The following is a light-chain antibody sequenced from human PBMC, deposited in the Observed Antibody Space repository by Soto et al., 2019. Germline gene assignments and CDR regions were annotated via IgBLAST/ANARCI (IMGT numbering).Light chain of an antibody. V-gene: IGKV3-11*01. CDR3: QQRSNWLLT. J-gene: IGKJ4*01. CDR2: DAS. CDR1: QSVSSY. Sequence: EIVLTQSPATLSLSPGERATLSCRASQSVSSYLAWYQQKPGQAPRLLIYDASNRATGIPARFSGSGSVTDFTLTISSREPEDFAVYYCQQRSNWLLTFGGGTKVEIK.